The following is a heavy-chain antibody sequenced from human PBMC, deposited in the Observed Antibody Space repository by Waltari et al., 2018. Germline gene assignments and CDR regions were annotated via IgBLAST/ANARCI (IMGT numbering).Heavy chain of an antibody. Sequence: QVQLQESGPGLVKPSETLSLTCTVSGGSISSYYWSWIRQRPGKGMEWIGYIYYSGRTNYTPTLTILVTISVDTSKNQCSLKLSSVPASDTAVDYFARDAGSSGCYGGYYYYGMDVWGQGTTVTVSS. J-gene: IGHJ6*02. CDR1: GGSISSYY. CDR3: ARDAGSSGCYGGYYYYGMDV. CDR2: IYYSGRT. V-gene: IGHV4-59*01. D-gene: IGHD6-19*01.